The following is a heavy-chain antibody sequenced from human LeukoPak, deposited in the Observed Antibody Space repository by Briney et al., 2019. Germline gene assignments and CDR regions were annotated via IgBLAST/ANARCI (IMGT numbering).Heavy chain of an antibody. CDR2: TNPNSGHT. D-gene: IGHD1-26*01. CDR3: ARPGRQWEPYFFAY. CDR1: EYTFTSYD. Sequence: ASVKVSCKASEYTFTSYDINWVRQATGQGLEWMGWTNPNSGHTGYAQKFQGRVTMTSNTSISTAYMELSGLRSEDTAVYYCARPGRQWEPYFFAYWGQGTLVAVSS. J-gene: IGHJ4*02. V-gene: IGHV1-8*01.